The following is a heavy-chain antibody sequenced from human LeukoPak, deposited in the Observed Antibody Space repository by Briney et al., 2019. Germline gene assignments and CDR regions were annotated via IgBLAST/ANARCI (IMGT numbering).Heavy chain of an antibody. Sequence: GGSQRLSCTASGFTFTSYAMSWVRQAPGKGLEWVSAISGSGGSTYYADSVKGRFTISRDNSKNTLYLQMNSLRAEDTAVYYCAKDQNPTYYYDSSGLSHFDYWGQGTLVTVSS. V-gene: IGHV3-23*01. CDR2: ISGSGGST. CDR1: GFTFTSYA. CDR3: AKDQNPTYYYDSSGLSHFDY. D-gene: IGHD3-22*01. J-gene: IGHJ4*02.